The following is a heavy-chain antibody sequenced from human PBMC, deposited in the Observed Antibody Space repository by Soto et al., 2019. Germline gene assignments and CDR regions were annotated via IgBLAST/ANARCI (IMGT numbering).Heavy chain of an antibody. CDR2: ISSSSSYI. CDR1: GFTFSSYS. Sequence: GGSLRLSCAASGFTFSSYSMNWVRQAPGKGLEWVSSISSSSSYIYYADSVKGRFTISRDNAKNSLYLQMNSLRAEDTAVYYCARDGQDGDKWLVHLPYYFDYWGQGTLVTVSS. V-gene: IGHV3-21*01. J-gene: IGHJ4*02. D-gene: IGHD6-19*01. CDR3: ARDGQDGDKWLVHLPYYFDY.